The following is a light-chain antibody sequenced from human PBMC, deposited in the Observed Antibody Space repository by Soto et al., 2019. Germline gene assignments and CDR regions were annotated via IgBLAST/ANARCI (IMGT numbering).Light chain of an antibody. CDR2: GNN. V-gene: IGLV1-51*01. Sequence: QAVVTQPPSVSAAPGQKVTISCSGSSSNIGNNYVSWYQQLPGAAPKRLIYGNNKRPSGIPDRFSGSKSGTSATLGITGLQTGDEADYYCGTWDSSLSAEVFGGGTKLTVL. CDR1: SSNIGNNY. J-gene: IGLJ2*01. CDR3: GTWDSSLSAEV.